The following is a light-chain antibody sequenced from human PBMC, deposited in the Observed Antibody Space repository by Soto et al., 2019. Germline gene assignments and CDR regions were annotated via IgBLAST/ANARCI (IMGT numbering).Light chain of an antibody. J-gene: IGLJ1*01. CDR3: QSYDSSLSALYV. CDR2: GNS. V-gene: IGLV1-40*01. Sequence: QSVLTQPPSVSGAPGPRITISCTESSSNIGAGYDVQWYQQRPGTAPKLLIYGNSHRPSGVPDRFSGSKSGTSASLAITGLQTEDQADYYCQSYDSSLSALYVLGTGTKVTV. CDR1: SSNIGAGYD.